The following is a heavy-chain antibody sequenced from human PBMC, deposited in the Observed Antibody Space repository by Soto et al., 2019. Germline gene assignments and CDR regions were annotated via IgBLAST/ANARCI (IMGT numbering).Heavy chain of an antibody. CDR3: ARQDYATIVWDAFDI. D-gene: IGHD5-12*01. CDR2: IDPSDSYT. Sequence: EVQLVQSGAEVKKPGESLRISCKGSGYSFTSYWISWVRQMPGKGLEWMGRIDPSDSYTNYSPSFQGHVTISADKSISTAYLQWSSLKASDTAMYYCARQDYATIVWDAFDIWGQGTMVTVSS. CDR1: GYSFTSYW. J-gene: IGHJ3*02. V-gene: IGHV5-10-1*01.